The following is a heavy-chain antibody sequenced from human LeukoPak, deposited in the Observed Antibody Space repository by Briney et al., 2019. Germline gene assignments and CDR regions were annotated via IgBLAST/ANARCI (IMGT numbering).Heavy chain of an antibody. J-gene: IGHJ4*02. V-gene: IGHV4-34*01. Sequence: KTSETLSLTCAVYGGSFSGYYWSWIRQPPGKGLEWLGEINHSGSTNYNPSLKSRVTISVDTSKSQFSLKLSSVTAADTAVYYCARVGYWQQLVDYWGQGTLVTVSS. CDR1: GGSFSGYY. D-gene: IGHD6-13*01. CDR2: INHSGST. CDR3: ARVGYWQQLVDY.